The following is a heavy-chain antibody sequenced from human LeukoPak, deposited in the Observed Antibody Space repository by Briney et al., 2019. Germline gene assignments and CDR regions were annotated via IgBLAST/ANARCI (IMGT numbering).Heavy chain of an antibody. D-gene: IGHD6-19*01. CDR1: GGSITSSSYY. CDR2: IFYSGST. J-gene: IGHJ5*02. V-gene: IGHV4-39*01. Sequence: KPSETLSLTCTVSGGSITSSSYYWGWIRQPPGKGLEWIGSIFYSGSTYYNPSLKSRVTISVDTSKTQFSLKLSSVTAADTAVYYCARLAVSGLGWFDPWGQGTLVTVSS. CDR3: ARLAVSGLGWFDP.